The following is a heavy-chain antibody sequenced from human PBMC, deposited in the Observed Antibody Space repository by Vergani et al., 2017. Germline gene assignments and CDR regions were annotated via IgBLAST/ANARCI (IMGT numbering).Heavy chain of an antibody. CDR1: GDSISSGVYY. CDR2: ISYSGST. J-gene: IGHJ6*02. CDR3: ARFYCSGSNPPVSYGMDV. D-gene: IGHD3-10*01. V-gene: IGHV4-30-4*01. Sequence: QVQLQESGPGLVKPSQTLSLTCSVSGDSISSGVYYWNWIRQHPGKGLEWIGCISYSGSTNYNPSLKSRPHISVDTSKSQFSLNLSSVTATDTAVYYCARFYCSGSNPPVSYGMDVWGQGTTVTVSS.